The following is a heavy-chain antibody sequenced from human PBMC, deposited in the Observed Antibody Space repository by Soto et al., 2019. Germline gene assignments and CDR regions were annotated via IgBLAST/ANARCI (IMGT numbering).Heavy chain of an antibody. CDR1: RGSFNAYS. V-gene: IGHV4-34*01. CDR3: ARGLRYSGMDV. CDR2: IDHSGST. Sequence: SETLSLTCAVHRGSFNAYSWTWIRQPPGKRLEWIGEIDHSGSTTYNPSLKSRIIMSVDSSKNKFSLNVTSMTAADTAVYYCARGLRYSGMDVWGQGTTVTVSS. J-gene: IGHJ6*02.